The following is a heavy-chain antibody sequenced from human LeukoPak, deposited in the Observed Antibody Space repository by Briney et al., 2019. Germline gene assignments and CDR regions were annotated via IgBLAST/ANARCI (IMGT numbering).Heavy chain of an antibody. Sequence: ASVKVSCKASGYTFTNYPMNWVRQAPGQRLEWLGWINTNTGNPTYAQGFTGRFVFSLDTSVSTAYLQISNLKAEDTAVYYCARDAPGKYFVWFDPWGQGTMVTVSS. CDR2: INTNTGNP. V-gene: IGHV7-4-1*02. CDR1: GYTFTNYP. J-gene: IGHJ5*02. CDR3: ARDAPGKYFVWFDP. D-gene: IGHD1-14*01.